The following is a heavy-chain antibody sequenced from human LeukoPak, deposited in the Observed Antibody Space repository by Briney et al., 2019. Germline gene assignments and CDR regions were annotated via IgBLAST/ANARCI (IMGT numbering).Heavy chain of an antibody. CDR2: INHSGST. Sequence: SETLSLTCAVYGGSFSGYYWGWIRQPPGKGLEWIGEINHSGSTNYNPSLNSRVTLSVDTSKSHFSLKLRSVTAADTAVYYCAGGFAAAATFDYWGQGALVTVSS. J-gene: IGHJ4*02. CDR1: GGSFSGYY. V-gene: IGHV4-34*01. D-gene: IGHD6-13*01. CDR3: AGGFAAAATFDY.